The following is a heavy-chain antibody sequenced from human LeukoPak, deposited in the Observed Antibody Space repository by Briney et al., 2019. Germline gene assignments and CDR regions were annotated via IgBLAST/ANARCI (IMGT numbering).Heavy chain of an antibody. CDR1: GDTFSNFV. Sequence: ASVKVSCKTSGDTFSNFVISWVRQAPGQGLEWMARIIPKFDLTKIAQRFVGRVTITADTSTSTVYLELSNVRSDDTAIYYCTRDQNVRGVAAGMEGWFDPWGQGTLVTVSS. CDR2: IIPKFDLT. D-gene: IGHD1-1*01. CDR3: TRDQNVRGVAAGMEGWFDP. V-gene: IGHV1-69*04. J-gene: IGHJ5*02.